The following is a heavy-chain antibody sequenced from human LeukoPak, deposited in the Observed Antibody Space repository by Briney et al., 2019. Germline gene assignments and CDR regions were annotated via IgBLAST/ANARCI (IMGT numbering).Heavy chain of an antibody. CDR1: GGSINSGGYY. V-gene: IGHV4-30-2*01. J-gene: IGHJ4*02. CDR3: ARVSYYGSGSYYDTYYFDY. D-gene: IGHD3-10*01. CDR2: IYHSGNT. Sequence: PSETLSLTCTVSGGSINSGGYYWSWIRQPPGKGLKWIGYIYHSGNTYYNPSLKSRVTISVDRSMHQFSLNLSSVTAADTAVYYCARVSYYGSGSYYDTYYFDYWGQGTLVTVSS.